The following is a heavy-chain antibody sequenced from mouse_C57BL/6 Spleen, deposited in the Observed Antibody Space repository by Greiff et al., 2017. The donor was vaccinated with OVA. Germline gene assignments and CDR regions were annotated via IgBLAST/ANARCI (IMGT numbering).Heavy chain of an antibody. V-gene: IGHV1-18*01. Sequence: VQLQQSGPELVKPGASVEIPCKASGYTFTDYNMDWVKQSHGKSLEWIGDINPNNGGTIYNQKFKGKATLTVDKSSSTAYMELRSLTSEDTAVYYCAREGGAGTRFAYWGQGTLVTVSA. D-gene: IGHD4-1*01. J-gene: IGHJ3*01. CDR3: AREGGAGTRFAY. CDR2: INPNNGGT. CDR1: GYTFTDYN.